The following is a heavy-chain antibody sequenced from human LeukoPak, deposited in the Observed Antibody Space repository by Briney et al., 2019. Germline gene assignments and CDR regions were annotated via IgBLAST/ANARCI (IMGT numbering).Heavy chain of an antibody. J-gene: IGHJ4*02. V-gene: IGHV1-2*02. CDR2: INPNSGGT. D-gene: IGHD6-13*01. CDR3: ARSDAGYSSSWYGY. Sequence: ASVKVSCKASGYTFTGYFMHWVRQAPGQGLEWMGWINPNSGGTNYAQKFQGRVTMTRDTSISTAYMELSRLRSDDTAVYYCARSDAGYSSSWYGYWGQGTLVTVSS. CDR1: GYTFTGYF.